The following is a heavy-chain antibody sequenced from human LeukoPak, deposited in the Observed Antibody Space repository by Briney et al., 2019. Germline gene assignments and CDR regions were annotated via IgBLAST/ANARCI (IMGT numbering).Heavy chain of an antibody. J-gene: IGHJ4*02. CDR2: ISYDGSNK. CDR3: ARSPRDSSGFYYFDY. Sequence: GGSLRLSCAASGFTFSSYGMHWVRQAPGKGLEWVAVISYDGSNKYYADSVKGRFTISRDNSKNTLYLQMNSLRAEDTAVYYCARSPRDSSGFYYFDYWGQGTLVTVSS. V-gene: IGHV3-30*03. D-gene: IGHD3-22*01. CDR1: GFTFSSYG.